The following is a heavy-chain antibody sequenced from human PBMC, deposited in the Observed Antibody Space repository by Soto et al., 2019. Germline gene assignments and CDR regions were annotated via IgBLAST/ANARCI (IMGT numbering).Heavy chain of an antibody. CDR2: IIPIFGTT. V-gene: IGHV1-69*01. J-gene: IGHJ6*02. CDR3: ASLDIAGIPPDIPSYFFCYYAMDV. D-gene: IGHD2-2*01. CDR1: GGTFSSYA. Sequence: QVQLVQSGAEVRKPGSSVKVSCQASGGTFSSYAISWVRQAPGQGLEWMGGIIPIFGTTKYAQKFQGRVTITADEFTSTAFMDMSSLKSEDTAVYDCASLDIAGIPPDIPSYFFCYYAMDVWGHGTTVTVSS.